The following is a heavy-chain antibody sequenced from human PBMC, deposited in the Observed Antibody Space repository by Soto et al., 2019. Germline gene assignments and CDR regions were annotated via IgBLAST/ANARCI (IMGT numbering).Heavy chain of an antibody. J-gene: IGHJ4*01. CDR1: GGGFRTYA. V-gene: IGHV1-69*13. CDR2: ITPIFPTT. D-gene: IGHD4-17*01. Sequence: GAPGKVSCKASGGGFRTYAITWVRQAPVQGPEWVGWITPIFPTTNYAQKSQGRVTITADESTTTVHMEVTSPTGEDTAVYYCATGGNTVARRFECWGHGTLVTVSS. CDR3: ATGGNTVARRFEC.